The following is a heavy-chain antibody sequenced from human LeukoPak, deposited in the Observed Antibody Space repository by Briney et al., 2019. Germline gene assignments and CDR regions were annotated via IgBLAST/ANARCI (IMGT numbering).Heavy chain of an antibody. CDR1: GFTVSSNY. CDR3: AKVGYNYDFWSGPLDY. J-gene: IGHJ4*02. D-gene: IGHD3-3*01. Sequence: GGSLRLSCAASGFTVSSNYMSWVRQAPGKGLEWVSGISWNSGSIGYADSVKGRYTISRDNAKNSLYLQMNSLRAEDTALYYCAKVGYNYDFWSGPLDYWGQGTLVTVSS. CDR2: ISWNSGSI. V-gene: IGHV3-9*01.